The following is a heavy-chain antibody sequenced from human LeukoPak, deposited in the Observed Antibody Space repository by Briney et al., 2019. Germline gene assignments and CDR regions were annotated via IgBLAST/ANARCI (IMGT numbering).Heavy chain of an antibody. D-gene: IGHD3-10*01. Sequence: GGSLRLSCGASGFIFSNAWMTWVRQAPGKGLEWVGRIKSKTDGGTIDFAAPVKGRSTISRDDSKNTLYLQMNSLKTEDTAVYYCTTDINSGRRAFDIWGHGTMVTVSS. V-gene: IGHV3-15*01. CDR2: IKSKTDGGTI. CDR1: GFIFSNAW. J-gene: IGHJ3*02. CDR3: TTDINSGRRAFDI.